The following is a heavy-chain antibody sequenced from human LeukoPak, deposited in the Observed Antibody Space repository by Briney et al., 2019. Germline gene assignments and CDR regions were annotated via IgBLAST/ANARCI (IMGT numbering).Heavy chain of an antibody. CDR3: ARHGDYGDYYFDY. V-gene: IGHV4-61*01. D-gene: IGHD4-17*01. Sequence: SETLSLTCTVSGYSISSGYYWGWIRQPPGKGLEWIGYIYYSGSTNYNPSLKSRVTMSVDTSKNQFSLKLSSVTAADTAVYYCARHGDYGDYYFDYWGQGTLVTVSS. J-gene: IGHJ4*02. CDR2: IYYSGST. CDR1: GYSISSGYY.